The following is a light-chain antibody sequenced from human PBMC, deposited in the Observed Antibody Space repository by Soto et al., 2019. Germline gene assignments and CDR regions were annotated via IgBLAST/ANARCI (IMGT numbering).Light chain of an antibody. V-gene: IGKV3-20*01. CDR3: QQYGTSLLT. Sequence: EIVLTQSPGTLSLSPGEGATLSCRASQSVSSSYLAWYQQKPGQAPRLLIYGASSRATGIPDRFSGSGSGTDFTLTISRLEPEDCAVYYCQQYGTSLLTFGGGTKVEIK. J-gene: IGKJ4*01. CDR2: GAS. CDR1: QSVSSSY.